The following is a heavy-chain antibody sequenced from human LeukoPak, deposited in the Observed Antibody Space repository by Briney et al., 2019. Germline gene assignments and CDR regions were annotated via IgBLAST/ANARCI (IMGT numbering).Heavy chain of an antibody. CDR3: ARDTYDSSGIDY. CDR2: INPDGSST. J-gene: IGHJ4*02. D-gene: IGHD3-22*01. V-gene: IGHV3-74*01. Sequence: GGSLRLSCAASGFTFSSYWMHWVRQAPGKGLVWVSRINPDGSSTYYADSVKGRFTISRDNSKNTLYLQMNSLRAEDTAVYYCARDTYDSSGIDYWGQGTLVTVSS. CDR1: GFTFSSYW.